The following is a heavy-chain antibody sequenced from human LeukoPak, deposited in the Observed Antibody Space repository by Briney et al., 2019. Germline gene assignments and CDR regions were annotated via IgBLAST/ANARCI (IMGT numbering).Heavy chain of an antibody. Sequence: SETLSLTCTVSGGSISSYYWSWLPQPPGKGLEWIGYIYYSGSTNYNPSLKSRVTTSVDTSKNQFSLKLSSVTAADAAVYYCAREGPYYYDSSGWLDPWGQGTLVTVSS. CDR2: IYYSGST. CDR3: AREGPYYYDSSGWLDP. J-gene: IGHJ5*02. D-gene: IGHD3-22*01. V-gene: IGHV4-59*01. CDR1: GGSISSYY.